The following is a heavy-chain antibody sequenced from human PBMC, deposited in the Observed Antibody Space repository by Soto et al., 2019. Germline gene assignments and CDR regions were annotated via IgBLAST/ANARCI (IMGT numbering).Heavy chain of an antibody. D-gene: IGHD3-22*01. CDR3: ASGRYDASGYFDY. CDR2: ISAYNGNT. Sequence: ASLHGSCESYGSSFPGSAIIWVRQPPGQVLEWMGWISAYNGNTNYAQKLQGRVTMTTDTSTSTAYMELRSLRSDDTAVYYCASGRYDASGYFDYWGQGTLVTGSA. V-gene: IGHV1-18*04. J-gene: IGHJ4*02. CDR1: GSSFPGSA.